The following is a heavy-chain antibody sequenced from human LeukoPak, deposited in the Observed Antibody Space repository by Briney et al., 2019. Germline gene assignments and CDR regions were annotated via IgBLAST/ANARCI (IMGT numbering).Heavy chain of an antibody. CDR3: ARLPFMITFGGEGLSYFQH. D-gene: IGHD3-16*01. J-gene: IGHJ1*01. V-gene: IGHV5-51*01. CDR1: GYSFSNYW. Sequence: GESLKISCMGSGYSFSNYWIGWVRQMPGKGLEWMGIIYPDESNIRYSPSFQGQVTISVDKSISTAYLQWSSLKASDTAMYYCARLPFMITFGGEGLSYFQHWGQGTLVTVSS. CDR2: IYPDESNI.